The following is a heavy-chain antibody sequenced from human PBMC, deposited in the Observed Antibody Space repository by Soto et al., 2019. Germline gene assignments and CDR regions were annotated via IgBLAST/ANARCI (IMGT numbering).Heavy chain of an antibody. J-gene: IGHJ6*02. D-gene: IGHD1-26*01. CDR3: ARGRPRSGPPFYYYGLDV. CDR1: GGTFSTYV. CDR2: VIPMSGSS. Sequence: QVQLVQSGAEVKKPGSSVKVSCKASGGTFSTYVISWVRQAPGQGLEWMGRVIPMSGSSNYAQKFQGRVTITADKATMIAYMEVRSLRSEDTAVYYCARGRPRSGPPFYYYGLDVWGQGTTVIVSS. V-gene: IGHV1-69*06.